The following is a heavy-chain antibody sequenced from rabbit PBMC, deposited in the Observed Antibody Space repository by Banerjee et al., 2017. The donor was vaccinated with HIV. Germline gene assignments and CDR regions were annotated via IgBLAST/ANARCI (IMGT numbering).Heavy chain of an antibody. V-gene: IGHV1S45*01. D-gene: IGHD4-1*01. J-gene: IGHJ6*01. CDR2: IDSGSSGFT. CDR1: GIDFSSYYY. CDR3: AREYPVMAGAWDF. Sequence: QQQLEESGGGLVKPGGTLTLTCKASGIDFSSYYYMCWVRQAPGKGLEWIACIDSGSSGFTYFASWAKGRFTISKTSSTTVTLQMTSLTAADTATYFCAREYPVMAGAWDFWGPGTLVTVS.